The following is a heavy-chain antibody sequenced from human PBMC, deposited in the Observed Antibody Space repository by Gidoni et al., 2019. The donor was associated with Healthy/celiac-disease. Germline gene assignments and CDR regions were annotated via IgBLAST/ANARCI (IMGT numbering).Heavy chain of an antibody. CDR3: ARDYGDYDYYGMDV. V-gene: IGHV4-39*07. CDR2: IYYSGST. Sequence: QLQLQESGPGLVKPSETLSLTCTVSGGSISRSSYYWGWIRQPPGKGLEWIGSIYYSGSTYYNPSLKSRVTISVDTSKNQFSLKLSSVTAADTAVYYCARDYGDYDYYGMDVWGQGTTVTVSS. J-gene: IGHJ6*02. D-gene: IGHD4-17*01. CDR1: GGSISRSSYY.